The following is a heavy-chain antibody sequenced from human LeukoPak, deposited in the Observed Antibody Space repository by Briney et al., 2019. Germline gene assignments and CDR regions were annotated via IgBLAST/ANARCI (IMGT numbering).Heavy chain of an antibody. V-gene: IGHV4-30-4*01. CDR1: GDSISSGGYS. D-gene: IGHD3-22*01. J-gene: IGHJ1*01. CDR3: ARSYYYDSSGYLDFQH. Sequence: SQTLSLTRAVSGDSISSGGYSWSWIRQPPGKGLEWIGYIYYSGSTYYNPSLKSRVTISVDTSKNQFSLKLSSVTAADTAVYYCARSYYYDSSGYLDFQHWGQGTLVTVSS. CDR2: IYYSGST.